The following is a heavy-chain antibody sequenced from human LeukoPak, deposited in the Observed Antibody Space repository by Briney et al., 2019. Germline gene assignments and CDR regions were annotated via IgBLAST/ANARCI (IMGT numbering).Heavy chain of an antibody. J-gene: IGHJ4*02. CDR2: ISYDGSNK. V-gene: IGHV3-30*18. Sequence: PGGSLRLSCAASGFTFSSYGMHWVRQAPGKGLEWVAVISYDGSNKYYADSVKGRFTISRDNSKNTLYLQMNSLRAEDTAVYYCAKDSRVDTAMVEYDYWGQGTLVTVSS. D-gene: IGHD5-18*01. CDR3: AKDSRVDTAMVEYDY. CDR1: GFTFSSYG.